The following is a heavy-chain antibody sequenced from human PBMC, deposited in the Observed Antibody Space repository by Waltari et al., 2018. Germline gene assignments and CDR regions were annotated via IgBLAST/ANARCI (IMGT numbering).Heavy chain of an antibody. J-gene: IGHJ4*02. CDR3: ARERVWGLAFYFDY. CDR1: GGSISSSSYY. D-gene: IGHD7-27*01. Sequence: QVQLQESGPGLVKPSQTLSLTCPVSGGSISSSSYYWSWIRQPAGKGLEWIGHVYTSGNTNYNPSLKSRVTISIDTFKNQFSLRLSSVTAADTAVYYCARERVWGLAFYFDYWGQGTLVTVSS. V-gene: IGHV4-61*09. CDR2: VYTSGNT.